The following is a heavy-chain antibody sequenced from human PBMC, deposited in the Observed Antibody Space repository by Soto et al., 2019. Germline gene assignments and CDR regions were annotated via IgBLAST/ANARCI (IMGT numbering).Heavy chain of an antibody. V-gene: IGHV1-69*13. J-gene: IGHJ4*02. CDR2: IIPIFGTA. CDR3: ARSYYYDSSGLGYFDY. D-gene: IGHD3-22*01. Sequence: SVKVSCKASGGTFSSYAISWVRQAPGQGLEWMGGIIPIFGTANYAQKFQGRVTITADESTSTAYMELSSLRSEDTAVYYCARSYYYDSSGLGYFDYWGQGTLVTVSS. CDR1: GGTFSSYA.